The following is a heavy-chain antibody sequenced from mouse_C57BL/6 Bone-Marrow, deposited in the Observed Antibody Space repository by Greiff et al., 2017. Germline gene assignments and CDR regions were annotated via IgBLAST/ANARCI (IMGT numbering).Heavy chain of an antibody. CDR3: ARLGREGNNPYYAMDY. J-gene: IGHJ4*01. D-gene: IGHD2-1*01. CDR2: IYPRDGST. CDR1: GYTFTSYD. V-gene: IGHV1-85*01. Sequence: VKLQESGPELVKPGASVKLSCKASGYTFTSYDINWVKPRPGQGLEWIGWIYPRDGSTKYNEKFKGKATLTVDTSSSTAYMELHSLTSEDSAVYFCARLGREGNNPYYAMDYWGQGTSVTVSS.